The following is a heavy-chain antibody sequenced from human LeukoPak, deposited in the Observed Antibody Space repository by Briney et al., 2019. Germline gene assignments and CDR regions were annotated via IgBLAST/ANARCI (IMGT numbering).Heavy chain of an antibody. CDR1: GFTFSSYG. J-gene: IGHJ3*01. CDR2: ISYDGSSE. CDR3: AKDSDIAVAGTDDAFDL. V-gene: IGHV3-30*18. D-gene: IGHD6-19*01. Sequence: PGGSLRLSCAASGFTFSSYGMHWVRQAPGKGLQWVAVISYDGSSEYYADSVKGRFIISRDNSKNTLYLQVNSLRAEDTAVYYCAKDSDIAVAGTDDAFDLWGQGTMATVSS.